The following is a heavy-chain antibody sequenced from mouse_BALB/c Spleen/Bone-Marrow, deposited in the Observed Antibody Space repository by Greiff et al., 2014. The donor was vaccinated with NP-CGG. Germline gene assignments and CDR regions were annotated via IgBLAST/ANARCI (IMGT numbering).Heavy chain of an antibody. CDR3: ARRGFDNSYWYFGV. Sequence: VQLKGSGGDLVKPGGALKLSCAASGFTFSSYGMSLGCPTPNKSLGWVATISSGGSHTYYPDSVKGRFTISRVNAKNTLYLQMSSLKSEDTAIYYCARRGFDNSYWYFGVWGAGTTVTVSS. J-gene: IGHJ1*01. CDR2: ISSGGSHT. CDR1: GFTFSSYG. V-gene: IGHV5-6*01.